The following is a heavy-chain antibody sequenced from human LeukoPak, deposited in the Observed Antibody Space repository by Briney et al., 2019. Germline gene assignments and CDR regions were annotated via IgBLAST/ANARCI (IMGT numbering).Heavy chain of an antibody. Sequence: GGSLRLSCAASGFTFSSNWMSWVRQAAGKGLEWVANINPDGTTKLYVGSGTGRFTISRDNARNSLYLEMNSLRDEDTAVYYYARGDSSSGWWFDPWGQGTRVIVSS. D-gene: IGHD6-13*01. J-gene: IGHJ5*02. CDR1: GFTFSSNW. CDR2: INPDGTTK. V-gene: IGHV3-7*01. CDR3: ARGDSSSGWWFDP.